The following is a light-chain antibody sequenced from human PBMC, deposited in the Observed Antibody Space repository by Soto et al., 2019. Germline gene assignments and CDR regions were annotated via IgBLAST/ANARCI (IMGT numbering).Light chain of an antibody. Sequence: IQLTQSPSSLSASVGDRVTITCRASQSISNWLAWYQQKPGKAPKLLIYKASTLETGVPSRFSGSGSGTEFTLTISSLQPDDFATYYCQQYNSISLLTFGGGTKVDIK. CDR1: QSISNW. CDR3: QQYNSISLLT. J-gene: IGKJ4*01. CDR2: KAS. V-gene: IGKV1-5*03.